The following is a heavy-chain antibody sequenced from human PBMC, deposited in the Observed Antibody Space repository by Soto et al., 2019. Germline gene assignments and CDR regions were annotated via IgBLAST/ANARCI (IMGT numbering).Heavy chain of an antibody. CDR3: AKEYSSGWYYFDY. J-gene: IGHJ4*02. CDR1: GFTFSSYA. V-gene: IGHV3-23*01. D-gene: IGHD6-19*01. CDR2: ISGSDGST. Sequence: EVQLLESGGGLVQPGGSLRLSCAASGFTFSSYAMSWVRQAPGKGLEWVSTISGSDGSTYYADSVKGRFTLSRDNSKNTLYLQMNSLRAEDTAVYYCAKEYSSGWYYFDYWGQGTLVTVSS.